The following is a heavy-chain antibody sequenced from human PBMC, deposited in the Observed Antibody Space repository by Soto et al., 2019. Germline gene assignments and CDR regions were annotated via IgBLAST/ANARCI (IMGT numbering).Heavy chain of an antibody. Sequence: GGSLRLSCSASGFTFTTYAMSWVRQAPGQGLEWVSGVSGNGGVTFYADSVKGRFTISRDNSENTLFLQMSGLRADDTAVYYCAKWGRTYGDQFDYWGQGTLVTVSS. CDR1: GFTFTTYA. CDR3: AKWGRTYGDQFDY. D-gene: IGHD4-17*01. V-gene: IGHV3-23*01. CDR2: VSGNGGVT. J-gene: IGHJ4*02.